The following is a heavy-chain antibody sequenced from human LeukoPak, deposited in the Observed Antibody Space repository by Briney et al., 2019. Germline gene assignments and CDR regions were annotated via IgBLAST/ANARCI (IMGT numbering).Heavy chain of an antibody. CDR3: ARDLWLGKGGFVP. D-gene: IGHD3-10*01. Sequence: PGGSLRLSCAVSGFTFSSYWMSWVRQAPVKGLEWVANIKQDGSEKYYVDSVKGRFTISRDNAKNSLYLQMNSLRDEDTAAYYCARDLWLGKGGFVPWGQGTLVTVSS. CDR1: GFTFSSYW. J-gene: IGHJ5*02. CDR2: IKQDGSEK. V-gene: IGHV3-7*01.